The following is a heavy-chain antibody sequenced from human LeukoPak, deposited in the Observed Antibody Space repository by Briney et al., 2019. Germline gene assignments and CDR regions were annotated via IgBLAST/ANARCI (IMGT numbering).Heavy chain of an antibody. CDR3: ASTDSGYGYAPSYYGMDV. Sequence: SETLSLTCAVSGASIASHSWWSWVRQPPGKGLEWIGEVYHSGGANYKPSLKSRVTISVDTSRNHFSLKLSSVTAADTAVYYCASTDSGYGYAPSYYGMDVWGQGTTVTVSS. D-gene: IGHD5-12*01. J-gene: IGHJ6*02. V-gene: IGHV4/OR15-8*01. CDR2: VYHSGGA. CDR1: GASIASHSW.